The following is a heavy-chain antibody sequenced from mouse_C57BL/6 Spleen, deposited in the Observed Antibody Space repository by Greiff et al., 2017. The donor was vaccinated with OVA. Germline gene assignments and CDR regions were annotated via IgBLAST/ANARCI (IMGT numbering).Heavy chain of an antibody. CDR3: ARDRGNYGSSGAMDY. V-gene: IGHV5-16*01. D-gene: IGHD1-1*01. Sequence: EVKLVESEGGLVQPGSSMKLSCTASGFTFSDYYMAWVRQVPEKGLEWVANINYDGSSTYYLDSLKSRFIISRDNAKNILYLQMSSLKSEDTATYYCARDRGNYGSSGAMDYWGQGTSVTVSS. J-gene: IGHJ4*01. CDR1: GFTFSDYY. CDR2: INYDGSST.